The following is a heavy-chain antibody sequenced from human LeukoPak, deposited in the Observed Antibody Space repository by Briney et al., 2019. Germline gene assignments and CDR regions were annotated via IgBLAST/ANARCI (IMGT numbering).Heavy chain of an antibody. D-gene: IGHD3-22*01. CDR2: IIPILGIA. V-gene: IGHV1-69*04. J-gene: IGHJ4*02. CDR1: GGTFSSYA. Sequence: GASVKVSCKASGGTFSSYAISWVRQAPGQGLEWMGRIIPILGIANYAQKFQGRVTITADKSTSTAYMELSSLRTEDTAVYYCARDDYYDSSGYFGYWGQGTLGTVSS. CDR3: ARDDYYDSSGYFGY.